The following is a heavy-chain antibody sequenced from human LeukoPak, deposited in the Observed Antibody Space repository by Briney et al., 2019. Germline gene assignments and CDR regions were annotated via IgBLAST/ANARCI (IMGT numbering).Heavy chain of an antibody. Sequence: SETLSLTCAVSGYSISSGYYWGWIRQPPGKGLEWIGSIYHSGSTYYNPSHKSRVTISVDTSKNQFSLKLSSVTAADTAVYYCAREAAAGSNWFDPWGQGTLVTVSS. CDR1: GYSISSGYY. V-gene: IGHV4-38-2*02. CDR2: IYHSGST. CDR3: AREAAAGSNWFDP. D-gene: IGHD6-13*01. J-gene: IGHJ5*02.